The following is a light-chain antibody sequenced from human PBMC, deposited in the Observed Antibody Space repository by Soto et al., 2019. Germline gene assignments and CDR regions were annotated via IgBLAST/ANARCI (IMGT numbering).Light chain of an antibody. V-gene: IGKV3-20*01. CDR3: QQYGSSPGT. CDR2: GAA. Sequence: EIVLTQSPGTLSLSPGERATLSCRASQSVSSSYLAWYQQKPGQAPRLLIYGAASRATGIPDRFSGSGSGTDFILTISRLEPEDFALYYCQQYGSSPGTFGEGTKVEIK. CDR1: QSVSSSY. J-gene: IGKJ1*01.